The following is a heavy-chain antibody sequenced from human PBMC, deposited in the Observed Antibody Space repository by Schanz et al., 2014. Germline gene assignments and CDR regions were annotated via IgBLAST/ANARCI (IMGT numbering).Heavy chain of an antibody. CDR1: GFTFRNYG. D-gene: IGHD6-13*01. J-gene: IGHJ4*02. Sequence: EVKLLESGGGLVQPGGSLRLSCAASGFTFRNYGMSWVRQAPGKGLEWVGHSRNKGHSYTSEYAASVKGRFTISRDNSKNTVNLQMNSLRAEDTAVYYCAKEKEEVAADGSFFDYWGQGTLVTVSS. V-gene: IGHV3-72*01. CDR3: AKEKEEVAADGSFFDY. CDR2: SRNKGHSYTS.